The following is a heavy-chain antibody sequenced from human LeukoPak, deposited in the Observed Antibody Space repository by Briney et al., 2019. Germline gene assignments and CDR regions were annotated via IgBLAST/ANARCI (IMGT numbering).Heavy chain of an antibody. CDR1: GVSISSSNSY. V-gene: IGHV4-39*01. CDR2: IYYSGNT. D-gene: IGHD3/OR15-3a*01. J-gene: IGHJ4*02. Sequence: SETLSLTCTVSGVSISSSNSYWGWIRQPPGKGLTWIGSIYYSGNTYCNASLKSQVSISIDTSKNQFSLRLTSVTAADTAVYYCARQTGSGLFILPGGQGTLVAVSS. CDR3: ARQTGSGLFILP.